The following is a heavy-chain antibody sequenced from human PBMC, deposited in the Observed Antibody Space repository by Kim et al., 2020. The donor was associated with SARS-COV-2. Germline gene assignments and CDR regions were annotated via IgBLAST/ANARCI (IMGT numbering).Heavy chain of an antibody. CDR1: GYTFTSYG. Sequence: ASVKVSCKASGYTFTSYGISWVRQAPGQGLEWMGWISAYNGNTNYAQKLQGRVTMTTDTSTSTAYMELRSLRSDDTAVYYCARDDAESHGDDFWSGPRRPSHFDYWGQGTLVTVSS. V-gene: IGHV1-18*01. CDR3: ARDDAESHGDDFWSGPRRPSHFDY. J-gene: IGHJ4*02. CDR2: ISAYNGNT. D-gene: IGHD3-3*01.